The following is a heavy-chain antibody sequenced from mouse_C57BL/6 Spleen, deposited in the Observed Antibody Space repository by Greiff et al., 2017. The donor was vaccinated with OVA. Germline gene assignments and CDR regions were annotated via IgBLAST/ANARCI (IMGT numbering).Heavy chain of an antibody. V-gene: IGHV1-82*01. Sequence: QVQLQQSGPELVKPGASVKISCKASGYAFSSSWMNWVKQRPGKGLEWIGRIYPGDGDTNYNGKFKGKATLTADKSSSTAYMQLSSLTSEDSAVYFCERGGDYDYAMDYWGQGTSVTVSS. J-gene: IGHJ4*01. CDR3: ERGGDYDYAMDY. D-gene: IGHD1-1*01. CDR2: IYPGDGDT. CDR1: GYAFSSSW.